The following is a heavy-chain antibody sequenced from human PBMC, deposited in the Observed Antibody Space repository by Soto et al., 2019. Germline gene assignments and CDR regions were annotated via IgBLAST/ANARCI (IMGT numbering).Heavy chain of an antibody. CDR2: IYHSGST. CDR3: ARGRYRRMVRGVTYLDY. J-gene: IGHJ4*02. Sequence: QVQLQQWGAGLLKPSETLSLTCAVYGGSFSGYYWNWIRQPPGKGLEWIGEIYHSGSTSYNPSLKSRVTISVDTSRNQFSLKLTSVTAADTAVYYCARGRYRRMVRGVTYLDYWGQGTLVTVSS. CDR1: GGSFSGYY. V-gene: IGHV4-34*01. D-gene: IGHD3-10*01.